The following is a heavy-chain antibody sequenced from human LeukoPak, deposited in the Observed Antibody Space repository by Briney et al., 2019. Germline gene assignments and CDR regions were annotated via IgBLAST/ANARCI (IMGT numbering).Heavy chain of an antibody. Sequence: GGSLRLSCAASGFTFSSYSMNWVRQAPGKGLEWVSYISSSSSTIYYADSVKGRFTISRDNAKNSLYLQMNSLRAEDTAVYYCARIGSNSPVDYWGQGTLVTDCS. V-gene: IGHV3-48*04. D-gene: IGHD2/OR15-2a*01. J-gene: IGHJ4*02. CDR3: ARIGSNSPVDY. CDR1: GFTFSSYS. CDR2: ISSSSSTI.